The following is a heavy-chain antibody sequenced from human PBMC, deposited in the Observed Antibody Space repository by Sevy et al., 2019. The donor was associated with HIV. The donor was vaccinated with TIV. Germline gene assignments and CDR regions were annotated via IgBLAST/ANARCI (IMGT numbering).Heavy chain of an antibody. CDR2: ISGSGRST. V-gene: IGHV3-23*01. Sequence: GGSLRLSCAASGFTFTSYAMNWVRQAPGKGLDWVSPISGSGRSTYYADSVEGRFTISRDNSKNTLSLQMNSLRADDTAVYYCAKGYCSGGSCPRDYYYYGMDVWGQRTTVTVSS. CDR3: AKGYCSGGSCPRDYYYYGMDV. D-gene: IGHD2-15*01. J-gene: IGHJ6*02. CDR1: GFTFTSYA.